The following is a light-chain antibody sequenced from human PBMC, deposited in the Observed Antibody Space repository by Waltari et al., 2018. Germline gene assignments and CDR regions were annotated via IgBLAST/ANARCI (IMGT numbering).Light chain of an antibody. CDR3: QVWDSSTDHVV. V-gene: IGLV3-21*04. CDR1: DIGSKA. CDR2: YNS. Sequence: SYVLTQPPSVSVAPGKTATISCGGNDIGSKAVHWSQQKPGQAPVTVISYNSDRPSGIPERFSGSNSGNTATRTINRVEAGDEADYYCQVWDSSTDHVVFGGGTQLAVL. J-gene: IGLJ7*01.